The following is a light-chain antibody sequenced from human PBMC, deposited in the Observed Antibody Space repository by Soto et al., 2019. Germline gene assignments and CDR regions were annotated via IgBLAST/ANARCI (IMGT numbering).Light chain of an antibody. V-gene: IGKV1-39*01. J-gene: IGKJ2*01. CDR2: AAS. CDR3: QQSTGIPYT. CDR1: QTISTY. Sequence: DIQMTQSPSSLSASVGDRVTITCRASQTISTYLNWHQQNPGKAPKLLIYAASSLQSGVPSRFSGSGSGTDFTHTISSLQPEDFATYYCQQSTGIPYTFGQGTKLEIK.